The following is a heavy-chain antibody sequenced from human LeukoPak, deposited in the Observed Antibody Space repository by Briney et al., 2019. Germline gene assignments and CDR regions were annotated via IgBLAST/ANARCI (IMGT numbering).Heavy chain of an antibody. CDR2: IRFDGTNT. V-gene: IGHV3-30*02. CDR1: GFTFSSYA. J-gene: IGHJ4*02. D-gene: IGHD5-12*01. Sequence: GGSLRLSCAASGFTFSSYAMHWVRQAPGKGLEWVAFIRFDGTNTYYADSVKGRFTISRDNSKNMLYLQMNSLRPEDTALYYCAKDSGYGTRSSFYWGQGTPVTVSS. CDR3: AKDSGYGTRSSFY.